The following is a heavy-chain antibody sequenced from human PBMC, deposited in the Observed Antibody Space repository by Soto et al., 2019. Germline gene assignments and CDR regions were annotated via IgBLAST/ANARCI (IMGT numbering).Heavy chain of an antibody. V-gene: IGHV3-23*01. Sequence: GGSLRLSCAVSGFICISYDMSWVRQAPGKGLEWVSTILVGGSTHYEDSVKGRFTISRDTSKNTVYLQMNSLTAGDTDVYYCAKATATGGGAFEIYGQGTMVTVSS. D-gene: IGHD2-8*02. CDR2: ILVGGST. J-gene: IGHJ3*02. CDR3: AKATATGGGAFEI. CDR1: GFICISYD.